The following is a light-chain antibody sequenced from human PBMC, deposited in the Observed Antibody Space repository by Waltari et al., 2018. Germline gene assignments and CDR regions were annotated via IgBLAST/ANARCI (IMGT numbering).Light chain of an antibody. CDR3: CSFTSSSTWV. J-gene: IGLJ3*02. CDR1: TSDLAGYNY. CDR2: DVT. V-gene: IGLV2-14*03. Sequence: QSALTQPASVSGSPGQSITISCTGTTSDLAGYNYVSWYQQHPGKAPKLILYDVTSRPSGVSNRFSGSKSGNTASLTISGLQPEDEADYYCCSFTSSSTWVFGGGTKLTVL.